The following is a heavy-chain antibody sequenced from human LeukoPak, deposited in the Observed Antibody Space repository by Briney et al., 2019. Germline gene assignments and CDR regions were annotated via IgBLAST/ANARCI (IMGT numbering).Heavy chain of an antibody. CDR2: VNLQGST. J-gene: IGHJ4*02. Sequence: SETLSLTCDVSGGSITQTNYWTWVRQPPRKGLEWIGEVNLQGSTNYNPSLMRRVAISVDTSANHVSLQLTSVTAADTAVYYCARAVITFGGVVAKGFDCWGQGTLVTVSS. CDR3: ARAVITFGGVVAKGFDC. CDR1: GGSITQTNY. D-gene: IGHD3-16*02. V-gene: IGHV4-4*02.